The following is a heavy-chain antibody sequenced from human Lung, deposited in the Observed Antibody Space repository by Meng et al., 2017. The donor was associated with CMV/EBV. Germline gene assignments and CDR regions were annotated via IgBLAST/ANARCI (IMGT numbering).Heavy chain of an antibody. Sequence: ESLKISCAASGFTLSNYWMSWVRQAPGKGLEWLANIKRDGSEKYYVDSVTGRFTISRDNAKNSLYLQMNSLRAEDTAVYYCARVHSSKSGDAFDVWGQGTMVTVSS. CDR2: IKRDGSEK. CDR1: GFTLSNYW. V-gene: IGHV3-7*01. D-gene: IGHD3-22*01. CDR3: ARVHSSKSGDAFDV. J-gene: IGHJ3*01.